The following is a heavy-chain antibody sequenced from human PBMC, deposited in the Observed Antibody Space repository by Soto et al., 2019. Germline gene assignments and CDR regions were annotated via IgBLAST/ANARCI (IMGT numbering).Heavy chain of an antibody. Sequence: GGSLRLSCAASGFTFSSYGMHWVRQAPGKGLEWVAVIWYDGSNKYYADSVKGRFTISRDNSKNTLYLQMNSLRAEDTAVYYCARDQGYSNPHYYYGMDVWGQGTTVTVSS. CDR2: IWYDGSNK. V-gene: IGHV3-33*01. D-gene: IGHD4-4*01. CDR1: GFTFSSYG. CDR3: ARDQGYSNPHYYYGMDV. J-gene: IGHJ6*02.